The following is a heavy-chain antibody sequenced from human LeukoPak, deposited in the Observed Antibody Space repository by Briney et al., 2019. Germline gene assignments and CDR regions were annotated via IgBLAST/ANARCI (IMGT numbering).Heavy chain of an antibody. CDR2: FSYSGRT. CDR1: SDSFSGYY. D-gene: IGHD2-2*01. CDR3: ARGGGHNGYCTSTSCYHPAY. Sequence: SDTLSLTCAVYSDSFSGYYWRWIRHPPGKGLEWIGEFSYSGRTKCNLSLKSRVSISVDTCKNQFSLKLSSVTDADTAVYYCARGGGHNGYCTSTSCYHPAYWGQGSLVTVSS. V-gene: IGHV4-34*01. J-gene: IGHJ4*02.